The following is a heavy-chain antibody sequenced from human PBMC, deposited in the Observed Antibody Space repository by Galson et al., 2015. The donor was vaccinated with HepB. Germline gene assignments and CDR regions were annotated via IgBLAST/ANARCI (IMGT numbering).Heavy chain of an antibody. CDR3: ARVDESPDY. D-gene: IGHD2-2*03. CDR1: GFTFRTYG. CDR2: ISSSSSYI. V-gene: IGHV3-21*01. Sequence: LRLSCAASGFTFRTYGMIWVRQAPGKGLEWVSSISSSSSYIFYADSVKGRFTISRDNAKKSLYLQMNSLRAEDTAVYYCARVDESPDYWGQGTLVTVSS. J-gene: IGHJ4*02.